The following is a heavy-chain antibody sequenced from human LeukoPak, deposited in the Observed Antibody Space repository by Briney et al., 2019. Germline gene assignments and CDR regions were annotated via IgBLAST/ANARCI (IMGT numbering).Heavy chain of an antibody. V-gene: IGHV3-23*01. CDR1: GFTFSSYA. CDR3: AKDSEYYGSGSYRYYFDY. D-gene: IGHD3-10*01. J-gene: IGHJ4*02. Sequence: GGSLRLSCAASGFTFSSYAMSWVRQAPGMGLEWVSAISGNSGNTHYADSVKGRFTISRDNSKNTLYLQMNSLRAEDTAVYYCAKDSEYYGSGSYRYYFDYWGQGTLVTVSS. CDR2: ISGNSGNT.